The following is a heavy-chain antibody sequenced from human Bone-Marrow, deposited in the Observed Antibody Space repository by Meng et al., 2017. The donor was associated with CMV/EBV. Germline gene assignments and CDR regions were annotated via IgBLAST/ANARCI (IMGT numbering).Heavy chain of an antibody. V-gene: IGHV3-23*01. J-gene: IGHJ4*02. CDR2: ISGSGGST. CDR1: GFTFSSYA. Sequence: GESLKISCAASGFTFSSYAMSWVRQAPGKGLEWVSAISGSGGSTYYADSVKGRFTISRDNSKNTLYLQMNSLRAEDTAVYYCAKVGGLWSGYIDYWGQGTLVTGYS. D-gene: IGHD3-3*01. CDR3: AKVGGLWSGYIDY.